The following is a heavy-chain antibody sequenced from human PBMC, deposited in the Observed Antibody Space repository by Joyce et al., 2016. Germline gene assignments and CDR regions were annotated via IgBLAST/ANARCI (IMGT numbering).Heavy chain of an antibody. J-gene: IGHJ6*02. V-gene: IGHV5-10-1*03. CDR3: ARHSSGWWFYGLDV. D-gene: IGHD6-19*01. Sequence: EVQLVQSGAEVKKPGESLRISCKGSGYSFTSYWITWVRQMPGKGLEVMGTIDLSDSRINFSPSFQGHVTISADKSINTAYVQWSSLKASDTAMYFCARHSSGWWFYGLDVWGQGTTVTVSS. CDR1: GYSFTSYW. CDR2: IDLSDSRI.